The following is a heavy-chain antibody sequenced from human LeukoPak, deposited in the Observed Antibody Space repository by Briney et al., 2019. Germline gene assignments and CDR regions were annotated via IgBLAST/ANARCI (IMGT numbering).Heavy chain of an antibody. Sequence: KTSETLSLTCTVSGGSISSSSYYWGWIRQPPGKGLEWIGSIYHSGSTYYNPSLKSRVTISVDTSKNQFSLKLSSVTAADTAVYYCARDADILAARPVDYWGQGTLVTVSS. D-gene: IGHD6-6*01. V-gene: IGHV4-39*07. CDR1: GGSISSSSYY. J-gene: IGHJ4*02. CDR2: IYHSGST. CDR3: ARDADILAARPVDY.